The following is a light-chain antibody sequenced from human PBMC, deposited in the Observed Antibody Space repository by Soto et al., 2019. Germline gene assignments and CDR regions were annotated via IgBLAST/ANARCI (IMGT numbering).Light chain of an antibody. Sequence: QSVLTQPPSVSGAPGQRVTIYCTGSSSNIGAGYDVHWYQQVPGTAPKLLIYGNTNRPSGVPDRFSASKSGTSASLAITGLQAEDEADYYCQSYESSLSGWMFGGGTKLTVL. CDR1: SSNIGAGYD. V-gene: IGLV1-40*01. CDR2: GNT. CDR3: QSYESSLSGWM. J-gene: IGLJ3*02.